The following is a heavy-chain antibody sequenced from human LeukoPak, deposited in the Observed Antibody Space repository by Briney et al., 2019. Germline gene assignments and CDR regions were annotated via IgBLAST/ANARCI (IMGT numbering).Heavy chain of an antibody. CDR1: GFTFSSYG. Sequence: GSLRLSCAASGFTFSSYGMHWVRQAPGKGLEWVAFIRYDGSNKYYADSVKGRFTISRDNSKNTLYLQMNSLRAEDTAVYYCAKVINVVASEYFQHWGQGTLVTVSS. CDR2: IRYDGSNK. D-gene: IGHD2-15*01. J-gene: IGHJ1*01. CDR3: AKVINVVASEYFQH. V-gene: IGHV3-30*02.